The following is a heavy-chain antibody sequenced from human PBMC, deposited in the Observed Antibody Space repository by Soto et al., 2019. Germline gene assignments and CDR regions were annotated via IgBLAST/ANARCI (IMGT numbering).Heavy chain of an antibody. CDR2: FYWNDDK. D-gene: IGHD3-3*02. CDR3: AHPGPFSRVDY. V-gene: IGHV2-5*01. J-gene: IGHJ4*02. CDR1: GCSLSTSEVG. Sequence: QITLKESGPTLVKPTQTLTLTCTFSGCSLSTSEVGGGWIRQPQGKALVWLALFYWNDDKRYSPSLKSRLTITKDTSKNQVALTMTNMDPLDTATYYCAHPGPFSRVDYWGQGTLATVSS.